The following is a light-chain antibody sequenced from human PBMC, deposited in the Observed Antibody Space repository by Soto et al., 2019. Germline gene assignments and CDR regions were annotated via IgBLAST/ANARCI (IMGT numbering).Light chain of an antibody. CDR2: KAS. J-gene: IGKJ1*01. Sequence: DIQMTQSPSTLSASVGDRVTITCRASQSISTWLAWYQQEPGKAPKLLIHKASSLQSGVPSRFSGSGSGTDFTLTISSLQSEDFAVYYCQQYNNWPRTFGQGTKVEIK. CDR3: QQYNNWPRT. V-gene: IGKV1-5*03. CDR1: QSISTW.